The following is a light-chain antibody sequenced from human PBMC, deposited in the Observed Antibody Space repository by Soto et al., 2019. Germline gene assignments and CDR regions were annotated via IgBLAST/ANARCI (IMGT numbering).Light chain of an antibody. CDR3: LQTYSPPLT. J-gene: IGKJ4*01. Sequence: DIQMTQSPSSLSAAVGDRVTITCRARQSISTFLTWYQKIPGKAPKLLIFAASSLQRGVPSRFSGSGSGTDFTRTIRRRQPEDVATYFCLQTYSPPLTFGGGTKVEI. V-gene: IGKV1-39*01. CDR1: QSISTF. CDR2: AAS.